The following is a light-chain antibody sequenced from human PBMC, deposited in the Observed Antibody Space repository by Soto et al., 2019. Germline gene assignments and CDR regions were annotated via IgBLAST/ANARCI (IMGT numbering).Light chain of an antibody. CDR2: GAS. Sequence: EIVLTQSPGTLSLSPGERATLSCRASHSVSSSYLAWYQQKPGQAPRLLIYGASSRATGIPDRVSGSGSGTDFTLTISRLEPEDFAVYYCQQYGSSPPWKFGQGTKVDIK. CDR3: QQYGSSPPWK. V-gene: IGKV3-20*01. J-gene: IGKJ1*01. CDR1: HSVSSSY.